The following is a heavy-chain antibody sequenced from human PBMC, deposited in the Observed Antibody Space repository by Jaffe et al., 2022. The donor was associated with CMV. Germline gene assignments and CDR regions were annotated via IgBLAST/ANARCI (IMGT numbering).Heavy chain of an antibody. D-gene: IGHD6-13*01. V-gene: IGHV1-18*01. J-gene: IGHJ6*02. CDR2: ISAYNGNT. CDR3: ARDGIAAAGTRNQGRHYYYYYGMDV. Sequence: QVQLVQSGAEVKKPGASVKVSCKASGYTFTSYGISWVRQAPGQGLEWMGWISAYNGNTNYAQKLQGRVTMTTDTSTSTAYMELRSLRSDDTAVYYCARDGIAAAGTRNQGRHYYYYYGMDVWGQGTTVTVSS. CDR1: GYTFTSYG.